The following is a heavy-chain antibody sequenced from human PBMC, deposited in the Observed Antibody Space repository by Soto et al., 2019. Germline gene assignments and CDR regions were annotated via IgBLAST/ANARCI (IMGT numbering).Heavy chain of an antibody. Sequence: GSLRLSCAASGFTFSSYGMHWVRQAPGKGLEWVAVISYDGSNKYYADSVKGRFTISRDNSKNTLYLQMNSLRAEDTAVYYCAKIVKSDSSGYYYWASDYWGQGTLVTVSS. D-gene: IGHD3-22*01. CDR1: GFTFSSYG. J-gene: IGHJ4*02. CDR2: ISYDGSNK. CDR3: AKIVKSDSSGYYYWASDY. V-gene: IGHV3-30*18.